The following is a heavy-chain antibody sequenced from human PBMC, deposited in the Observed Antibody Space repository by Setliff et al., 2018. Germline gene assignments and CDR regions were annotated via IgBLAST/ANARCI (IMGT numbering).Heavy chain of an antibody. CDR1: GGSLNGYS. CDR3: ASGTTVQGYFDY. J-gene: IGHJ4*02. Sequence: SVKVSCKASGGSLNGYSVSWVRQAPGQGLEFLGRIILIFGTPNYAQKFQGRFTISRDNSKNTLYLQMNSLRAEDTAVYYCASGTTVQGYFDYWGQGTLVTVSS. V-gene: IGHV1-69*05. CDR2: IILIFGTP. D-gene: IGHD3-10*01.